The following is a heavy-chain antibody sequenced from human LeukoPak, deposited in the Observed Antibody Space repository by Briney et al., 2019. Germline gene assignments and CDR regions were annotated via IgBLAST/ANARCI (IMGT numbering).Heavy chain of an antibody. CDR3: AKEYSGSDFDY. Sequence: GGSLRLSCAASGFTLRSYDMSWVRQAPGKGLEWVAATSGSGGNTYYADSVKRRFTISRDNSKNTLYLQMNSLRAEGTAVYHSAKEYSGSDFDYWGQGTLVTVSS. CDR2: TSGSGGNT. CDR1: GFTLRSYD. D-gene: IGHD5-12*01. V-gene: IGHV3-23*01. J-gene: IGHJ4*02.